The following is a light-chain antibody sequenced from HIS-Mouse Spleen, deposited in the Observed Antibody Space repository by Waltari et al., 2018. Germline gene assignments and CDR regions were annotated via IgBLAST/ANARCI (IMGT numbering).Light chain of an antibody. V-gene: IGKV1-33*01. J-gene: IGKJ2*01. CDR1: QDISNY. Sequence: DIQMTQSPSSLSASVGDRVTITCQASQDISNYLNWYQQKPGKAPKLLIYDASNLETGVPSRFSGRGSGTDFTFTISSLQPEDIATYYCQQYDNLPYTFGHGTKLEIK. CDR3: QQYDNLPYT. CDR2: DAS.